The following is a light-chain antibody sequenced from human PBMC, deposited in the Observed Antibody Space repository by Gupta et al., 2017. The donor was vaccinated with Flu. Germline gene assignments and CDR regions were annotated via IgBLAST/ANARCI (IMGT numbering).Light chain of an antibody. CDR2: EDR. Sequence: SGDKLGDKYASWYQQKPGQSPVLVIYEDRKRPSGIHDRFSGSNSGNTATLTISGTQAMDEADYYCQAWDSNTLVVFGGGTKLTVL. V-gene: IGLV3-1*01. CDR3: QAWDSNTLVV. J-gene: IGLJ2*01. CDR1: KLGDKY.